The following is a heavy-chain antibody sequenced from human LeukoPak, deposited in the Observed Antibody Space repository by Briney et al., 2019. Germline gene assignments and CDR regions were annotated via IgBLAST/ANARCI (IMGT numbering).Heavy chain of an antibody. V-gene: IGHV4-34*01. Sequence: SETLSLTCDVYGGSFSGYYWSWIRQPPGKGLEWIGEINHSGSTNYNPSLKSRVTISVDTSKNQFSLKLSSVTAADTAVYYCARGSVATISYGMDVWGQGTTVTVSS. CDR1: GGSFSGYY. D-gene: IGHD5-12*01. CDR3: ARGSVATISYGMDV. CDR2: INHSGST. J-gene: IGHJ6*02.